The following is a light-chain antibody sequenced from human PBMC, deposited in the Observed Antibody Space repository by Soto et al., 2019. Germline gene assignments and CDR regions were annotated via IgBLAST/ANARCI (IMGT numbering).Light chain of an antibody. V-gene: IGKV1-39*01. J-gene: IGKJ5*01. Sequence: DIQMTPSPSVLSASVGERGTLTCRASQSIGKHLNWYQQKPGKAPKFLIYGASTLQNGVPSRFTGSGSGTDFTLTVNSLQAEDFATYYCQQGYSSPATFGQGTRLEIK. CDR2: GAS. CDR1: QSIGKH. CDR3: QQGYSSPAT.